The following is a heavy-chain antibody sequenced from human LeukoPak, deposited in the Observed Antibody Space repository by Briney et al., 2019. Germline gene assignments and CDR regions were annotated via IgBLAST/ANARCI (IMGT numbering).Heavy chain of an antibody. CDR1: GFTFSSYS. V-gene: IGHV3-21*01. D-gene: IGHD3-10*01. J-gene: IGHJ3*02. CDR2: ISSSSSYI. CDR3: ARDRVELLWFGSYAFDI. Sequence: GGSLRLSCAASGFTFSSYSMNWVRQAPGKGLEWVSSISSSSSYIYYADSVKGRFTISRDNAKNSLYLQMNSLRAEDTAVYYCARDRVELLWFGSYAFDIWGQGTMVTVSS.